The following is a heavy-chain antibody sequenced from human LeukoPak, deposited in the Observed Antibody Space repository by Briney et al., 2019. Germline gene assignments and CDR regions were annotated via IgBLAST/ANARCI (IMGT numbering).Heavy chain of an antibody. V-gene: IGHV1-8*02. CDR1: GGTFSSYA. CDR2: MNPNSGNT. CDR3: ARGKYYGSGSPYYYYGMDV. Sequence: ASVKVSCKASGGTFSSYAISWVRQATGQGLEWMGWMNPNSGNTGYAQKFQGRVTMTRNTSISTAYMELSSLRSEDTAVYYCARGKYYGSGSPYYYYGMDVWGQGTTVTVSS. J-gene: IGHJ6*02. D-gene: IGHD3-10*01.